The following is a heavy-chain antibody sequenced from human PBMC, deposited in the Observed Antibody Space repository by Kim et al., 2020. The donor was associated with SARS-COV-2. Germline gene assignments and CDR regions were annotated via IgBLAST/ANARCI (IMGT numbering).Heavy chain of an antibody. CDR1: GGSVSSGSYY. D-gene: IGHD3-9*01. CDR2: IYYSGST. J-gene: IGHJ4*02. CDR3: ARVNTYYDILTGYYKIPFDY. Sequence: SETLSLTFTVSGGSVSSGSYYWSWIRQPPGKGLEWIGYIYYSGSTNYNPSLKSRVTISVDTSKNQFSLKLSSVTAADTAVYYCARVNTYYDILTGYYKIPFDYWGQGTLVTVSS. V-gene: IGHV4-61*01.